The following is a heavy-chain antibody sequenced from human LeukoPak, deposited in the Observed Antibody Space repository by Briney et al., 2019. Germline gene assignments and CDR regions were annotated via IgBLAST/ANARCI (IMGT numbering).Heavy chain of an antibody. CDR3: ARESIVATISHFDY. V-gene: IGHV3-7*01. D-gene: IGHD5-12*01. CDR2: IKQDGSEK. CDR1: GFTFSSYW. J-gene: IGHJ4*02. Sequence: PGGSLRLSCAASGFTFSSYWMSWVRQAPGKGLEWVANIKQDGSEKYYVDSVKGRFTISRDNAKNSLYLQMNSLRAEDTAVYYCARESIVATISHFDYWGQGTLVIVSS.